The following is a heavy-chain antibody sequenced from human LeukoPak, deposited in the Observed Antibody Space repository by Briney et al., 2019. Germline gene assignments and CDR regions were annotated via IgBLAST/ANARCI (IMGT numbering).Heavy chain of an antibody. D-gene: IGHD6-13*01. Sequence: PGGSLRPSCAASGFSFRSHWMSWVRQAPGKGLEWVANINLDGSEKYYVDSVMGRFAVSRDNADNSLYLQINSLGAEDTAVYFCARDSEKSSSFAFDIWGQGTMVTVSS. V-gene: IGHV3-7*01. J-gene: IGHJ3*02. CDR2: INLDGSEK. CDR1: GFSFRSHW. CDR3: ARDSEKSSSFAFDI.